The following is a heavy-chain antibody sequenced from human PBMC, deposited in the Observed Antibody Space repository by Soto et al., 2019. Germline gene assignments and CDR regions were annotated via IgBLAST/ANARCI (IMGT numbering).Heavy chain of an antibody. J-gene: IGHJ4*02. CDR1: GFTFSDYW. D-gene: IGHD3-10*01. V-gene: IGHV3-7*05. CDR2: IKRDGSEK. Sequence: EVQLVESGGGLVQPGGSLRLSCAASGFTFSDYWMSWVRQAPGKGLECVANIKRDGSEKYYVDPVKGRFTISRDNAKNSLYLQMNSLGAEDTAVYYCATSMGRGGNDYWGQGTLVTVSS. CDR3: ATSMGRGGNDY.